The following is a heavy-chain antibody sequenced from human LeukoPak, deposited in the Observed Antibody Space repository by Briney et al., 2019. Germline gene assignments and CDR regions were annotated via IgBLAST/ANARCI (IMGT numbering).Heavy chain of an antibody. V-gene: IGHV3-20*04. Sequence: GGSLRLSCAASGFIFDDYAMGWVRQAPGKGLEWVSGINWNGGTTAHADSMKGRFTISRDNAKNSLHLQMNSLRAEDTALYYCARVRVIWDLDDAFDIWGQGTMVTVSS. CDR3: ARVRVIWDLDDAFDI. J-gene: IGHJ3*02. CDR1: GFIFDDYA. CDR2: INWNGGTT. D-gene: IGHD1-26*01.